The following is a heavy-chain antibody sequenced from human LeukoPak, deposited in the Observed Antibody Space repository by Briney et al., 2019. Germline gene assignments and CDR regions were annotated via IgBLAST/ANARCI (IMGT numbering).Heavy chain of an antibody. J-gene: IGHJ3*02. CDR3: RGTNGTLNAFDI. CDR2: IRSKAKSYAT. CDR1: GFTFSSYG. Sequence: GGSLRLSCAASGFTFSSYGMHWVRQASGKGLEWVGRIRSKAKSYATAYAASVKGRFTISRDDSKNTAYLQMNSLKTEDTAVYYCRGTNGTLNAFDIWGQGTMVTVSS. V-gene: IGHV3-73*01. D-gene: IGHD2-8*01.